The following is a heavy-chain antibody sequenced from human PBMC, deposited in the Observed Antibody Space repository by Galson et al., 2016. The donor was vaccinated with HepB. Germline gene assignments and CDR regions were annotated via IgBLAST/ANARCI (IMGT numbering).Heavy chain of an antibody. CDR3: ARERTSMLQGVRSFDY. V-gene: IGHV1-18*01. Sequence: SVKVSCKASGYTFPSYGISWVRQAPGQGLEWMGWISADNGHTDYAQKLQGRVTMTTDKTTTTAYMELTSLGSDDTAVYYCARERTSMLQGVRSFDYWGQGTLVTVSS. J-gene: IGHJ4*02. CDR1: GYTFPSYG. D-gene: IGHD3-10*01. CDR2: ISADNGHT.